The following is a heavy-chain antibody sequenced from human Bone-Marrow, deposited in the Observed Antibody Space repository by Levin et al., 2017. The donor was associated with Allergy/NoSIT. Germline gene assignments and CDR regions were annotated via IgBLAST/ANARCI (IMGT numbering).Heavy chain of an antibody. CDR3: ARDFFGSGSPFDP. CDR2: IYYSGST. Sequence: LRLSCTVSGGSISSVSYYWNWIRQHPGKGLEWIGYIYYSGSTYYNPSLKSRVTISRDTSKNQYSLKLTSVTAADTAVYYCARDFFGSGSPFDPWGQGTLVTVAS. J-gene: IGHJ5*02. D-gene: IGHD3-10*01. V-gene: IGHV4-31*03. CDR1: GGSISSVSYY.